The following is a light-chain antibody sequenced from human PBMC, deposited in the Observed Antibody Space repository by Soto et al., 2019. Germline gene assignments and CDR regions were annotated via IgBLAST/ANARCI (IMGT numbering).Light chain of an antibody. CDR2: EAS. CDR3: QQYNGYPLT. Sequence: DIQMTQSPSTLSASVGDRVTITCRTSQSINIRLAWYQQQPGTAPNLLIYEASRLQSGVPPRFSGSGSGTESTLTISSLQPDDFATYYCQQYNGYPLTFGGGTKVDIK. V-gene: IGKV1-5*03. J-gene: IGKJ4*01. CDR1: QSINIR.